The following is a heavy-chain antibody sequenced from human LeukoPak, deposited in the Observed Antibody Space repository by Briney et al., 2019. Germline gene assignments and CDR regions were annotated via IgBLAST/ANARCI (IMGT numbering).Heavy chain of an antibody. V-gene: IGHV3-74*01. Sequence: GGSLRLSCAASGFTFSSYWMHWVRQAPGKGLVWVSRINSDGSSTSYADSVKGRFTISRDNAKNTLYLQMNSLRAEDTAVYYCARVVPFLGVIGYYYYGMDVWGQGTTVTVSS. D-gene: IGHD3-3*01. CDR2: INSDGSST. J-gene: IGHJ6*02. CDR3: ARVVPFLGVIGYYYYGMDV. CDR1: GFTFSSYW.